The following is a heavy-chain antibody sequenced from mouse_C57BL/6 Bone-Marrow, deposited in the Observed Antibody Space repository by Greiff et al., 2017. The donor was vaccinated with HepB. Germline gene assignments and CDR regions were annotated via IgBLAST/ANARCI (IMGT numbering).Heavy chain of an antibody. CDR3: ARSRFEIYYYGSSSHYYAMDY. CDR2: IYPGSGST. D-gene: IGHD1-1*01. V-gene: IGHV1-55*01. Sequence: VQLQQPGAELVKPGASVKMSCKASGYTFTSYWITWVKQRPGQGLEWIGDIYPGSGSTNYNEKFKSKATLTVYTSSSTAYMQLSSLTSEDSAVYYCARSRFEIYYYGSSSHYYAMDYWGQGTSVTVAS. CDR1: GYTFTSYW. J-gene: IGHJ4*01.